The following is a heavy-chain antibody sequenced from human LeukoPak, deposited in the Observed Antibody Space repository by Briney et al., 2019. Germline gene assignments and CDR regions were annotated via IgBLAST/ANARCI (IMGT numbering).Heavy chain of an antibody. CDR3: ARASPLGLNWFDP. CDR1: GGSFSGYY. Sequence: SETLSLTCALYGGSFSGYYWSWIRQPPGKGLEWIGEINHSGSTNYNPSLKSRVTISVDTSKNQFSLKLNSVTAADTAVYYCARASPLGLNWFDPWGQGTLVTVSS. V-gene: IGHV4-34*01. CDR2: INHSGST. J-gene: IGHJ5*02. D-gene: IGHD3/OR15-3a*01.